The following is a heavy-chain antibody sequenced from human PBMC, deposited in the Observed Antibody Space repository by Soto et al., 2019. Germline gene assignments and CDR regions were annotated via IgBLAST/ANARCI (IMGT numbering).Heavy chain of an antibody. CDR3: AKASGWFGEFDY. CDR2: LSGSGGST. V-gene: IGHV3-23*01. Sequence: EVQLLESGGGLVQPGGSLRLSCAASGFTFSSYAMSWVRQAPGKGLEWVSALSGSGGSTYYADSVKGRFPISRDNSKNTLYMQMNSLRAEDTAVYYCAKASGWFGEFDYWGQGTLVTVSS. D-gene: IGHD3-10*01. J-gene: IGHJ4*02. CDR1: GFTFSSYA.